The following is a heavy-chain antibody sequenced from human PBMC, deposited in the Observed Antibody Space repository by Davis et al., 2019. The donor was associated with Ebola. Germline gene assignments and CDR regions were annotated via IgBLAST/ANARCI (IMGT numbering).Heavy chain of an antibody. Sequence: VSCNASGRTFSSYAISWVRQAPGQGLEWMGGIIPIFGTANYAQKFQGRVTMTRDTSTNTLYMELSSLTSGDTAVYYCVRDLRGWGDFDYWGQGTLVTVSS. J-gene: IGHJ4*02. CDR3: VRDLRGWGDFDY. CDR2: IIPIFGTA. D-gene: IGHD3-10*01. CDR1: GRTFSSYA. V-gene: IGHV1-69*05.